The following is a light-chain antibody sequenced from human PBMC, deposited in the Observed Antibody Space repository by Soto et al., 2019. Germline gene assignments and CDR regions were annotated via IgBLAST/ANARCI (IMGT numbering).Light chain of an antibody. Sequence: DIQMTQSPSPLSASVGDRVTITCRASQSISSWLAWYQQKPGKAPKLLIYDASSLESGVPSRFSGSGSGTEFTLTISSLQPDDFATYYCQQHNSFPTFGQGTKVDIK. J-gene: IGKJ1*01. CDR3: QQHNSFPT. CDR2: DAS. V-gene: IGKV1-5*01. CDR1: QSISSW.